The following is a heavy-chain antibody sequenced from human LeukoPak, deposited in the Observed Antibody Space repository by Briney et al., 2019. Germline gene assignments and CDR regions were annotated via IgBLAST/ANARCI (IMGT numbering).Heavy chain of an antibody. CDR3: ARDLLHMDV. D-gene: IGHD2-15*01. Sequence: GGSLRLSCAASGLPFSTFWMSWVRQAPGKGLEWLATINEDGSEKYYVDSVKGRFTISRDNAKNSLHLEMNSLRAEDTAVYYCARDLLHMDVWGQGTTVSVSS. J-gene: IGHJ6*02. V-gene: IGHV3-7*01. CDR2: INEDGSEK. CDR1: GLPFSTFW.